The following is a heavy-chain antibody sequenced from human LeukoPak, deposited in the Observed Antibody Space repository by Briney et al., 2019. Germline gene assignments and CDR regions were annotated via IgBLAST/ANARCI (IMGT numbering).Heavy chain of an antibody. CDR2: ISSNSRYI. CDR1: GFTFSSYS. V-gene: IGHV3-21*01. D-gene: IGHD6-6*01. CDR3: AKDLDSSSSRNY. J-gene: IGHJ4*02. Sequence: PGGSLRLSCAASGFTFSSYSMNWVRQAPGKGLEWVSSISSNSRYIYYADSVKGRFTISRDNSKNTLYLQMNSLRAEDTAVYYCAKDLDSSSSRNYWGQGTLVTVSS.